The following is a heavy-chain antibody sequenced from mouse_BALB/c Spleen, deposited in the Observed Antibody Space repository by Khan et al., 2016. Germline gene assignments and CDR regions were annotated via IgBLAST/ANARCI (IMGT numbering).Heavy chain of an antibody. V-gene: IGHV14-1*02. CDR1: GFKIKDYY. CDR3: ARPYYGNYAWFAY. J-gene: IGHJ3*01. Sequence: VQLKQSGAELVRPGALVKLSCKASGFKIKDYYMHWVKQRPEQGLEWIGWIDPENGNTIYDPKFQGKASITADTSSNTAYLQLSSLTSEDTAVYYCARPYYGNYAWFAYWGQGTLVTVSA. D-gene: IGHD2-10*01. CDR2: IDPENGNT.